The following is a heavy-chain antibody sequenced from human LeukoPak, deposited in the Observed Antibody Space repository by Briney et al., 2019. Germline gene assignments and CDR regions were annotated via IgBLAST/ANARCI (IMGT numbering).Heavy chain of an antibody. D-gene: IGHD6-6*01. CDR1: GGTFSSYA. CDR3: ARVFEYSSSPRKNYYYYYGMDV. CDR2: IIPIFGTA. V-gene: IGHV1-69*13. J-gene: IGHJ6*02. Sequence: GASVKVSCKASGGTFSSYAISWVRQAPGQGLEWMGGIIPIFGTANYAQKFQGRVTITADESTSTAYMELSSLRSEDTAVYYCARVFEYSSSPRKNYYYYYGMDVWGQGTTVTVSS.